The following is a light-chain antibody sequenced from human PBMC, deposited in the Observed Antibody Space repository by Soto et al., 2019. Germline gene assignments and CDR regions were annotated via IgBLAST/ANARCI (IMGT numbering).Light chain of an antibody. CDR2: DVS. J-gene: IGLJ3*02. CDR1: SSDVGGYYY. Sequence: QSALTQPRSVSGSPGQSVTISCTGTSSDVGGYYYVSWYQQHPGKAPKLIIYDVSQRPSGVPDRFSGSKSGNTASLTISGLEDEDEDDYSCYSYAGTFPWVFGGGTKLTVL. CDR3: YSYAGTFPWV. V-gene: IGLV2-11*01.